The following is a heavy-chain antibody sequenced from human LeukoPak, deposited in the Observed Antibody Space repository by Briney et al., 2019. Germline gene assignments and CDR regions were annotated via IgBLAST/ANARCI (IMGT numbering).Heavy chain of an antibody. J-gene: IGHJ1*01. CDR2: MSSGNRNP. D-gene: IGHD4-17*01. V-gene: IGHV3-21*06. CDR3: ARPSVNDYGDFAY. Sequence: GGSLRLSCAASGFTFSSYSMNWVRQAPGKGLEWVSSMSSGNRNPDYEHYSEFVKGRFTMSRDNAENSVFLHMSSLREDDTAVYYCARPSVNDYGDFAYWGQGALVTVSS. CDR1: GFTFSSYS.